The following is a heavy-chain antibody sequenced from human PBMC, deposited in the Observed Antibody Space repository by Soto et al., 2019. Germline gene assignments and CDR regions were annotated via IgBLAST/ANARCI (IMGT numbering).Heavy chain of an antibody. Sequence: GASVKVSCKASGYTFTSYGISWVRQAPGQGLEWMGWISAYNGNTNYAQKLQGRVTMTTDTSTSTAYMELRSLRSDDTAVYYRARAGIVVVVAATHDAFDIWGQGTMVTVSS. V-gene: IGHV1-18*01. CDR2: ISAYNGNT. D-gene: IGHD2-15*01. CDR3: ARAGIVVVVAATHDAFDI. CDR1: GYTFTSYG. J-gene: IGHJ3*02.